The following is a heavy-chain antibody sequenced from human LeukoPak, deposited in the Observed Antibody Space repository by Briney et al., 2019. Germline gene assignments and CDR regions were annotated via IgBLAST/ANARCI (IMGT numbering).Heavy chain of an antibody. CDR3: ARGINRYCSGGSCQGGFDY. V-gene: IGHV4-59*01. Sequence: SETLSLTCAVSGGSISSYYWSWIRQPPGKGLEWIGYIYYSGSTNYNPSLESRVTISVDTSKNQFSLKLSSVTAADTAVYYCARGINRYCSGGSCQGGFDYWGQGTLVTVSS. J-gene: IGHJ4*02. D-gene: IGHD2-15*01. CDR2: IYYSGST. CDR1: GGSISSYY.